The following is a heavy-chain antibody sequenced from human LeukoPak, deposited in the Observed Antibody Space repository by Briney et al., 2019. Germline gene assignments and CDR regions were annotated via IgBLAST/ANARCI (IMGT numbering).Heavy chain of an antibody. D-gene: IGHD3-10*01. J-gene: IGHJ5*02. CDR1: GYTFTGHY. V-gene: IGHV1-2*02. CDR3: ARDAESLITLNRGVIVNWFDP. CDR2: TNPNNGGT. Sequence: ASVKVSCKASGYTFTGHYMHWVRQAPGQEPEWMGWTNPNNGGTRYAQKFQGRVTMTRDTSISTAYMELTRLRSDDTAVYYCARDAESLITLNRGVIVNWFDPWGQGTLVTVSS.